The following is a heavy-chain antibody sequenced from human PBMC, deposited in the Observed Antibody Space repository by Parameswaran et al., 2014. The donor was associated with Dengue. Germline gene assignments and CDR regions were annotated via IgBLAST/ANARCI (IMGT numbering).Heavy chain of an antibody. D-gene: IGHD3-16*02. V-gene: IGHV3-53*04. CDR3: ASWGGIGVFEN. J-gene: IGHJ3*02. CDR2: IYAGGTT. Sequence: RWIRQPPGKGPEWVSVIYAGGTTYYADSVKGRFTISRHNSKNTLFLEMNRLKIEDTAVYYCASWGGIGVFENWGQGTMVTVSS.